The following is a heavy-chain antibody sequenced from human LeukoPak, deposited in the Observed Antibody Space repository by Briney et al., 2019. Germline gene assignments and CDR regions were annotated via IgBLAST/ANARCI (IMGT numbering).Heavy chain of an antibody. V-gene: IGHV3-66*01. CDR2: IYSGDIRGYT. J-gene: IGHJ6*02. CDR1: GFTVSNSY. Sequence: GSLRLSCPASGFTVSNSYMSWLRHAPGKGMEWVSVIYSGDIRGYTYYSDYVKGRFTISRDNSKNTLNIQMNSLRDEDTAVYYCVRDPNYYNCGMDAWGQGTMVTVSS. CDR3: VRDPNYYNCGMDA.